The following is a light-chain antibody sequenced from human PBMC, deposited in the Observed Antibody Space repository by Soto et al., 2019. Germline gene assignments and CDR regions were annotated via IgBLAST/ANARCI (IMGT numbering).Light chain of an antibody. J-gene: IGKJ5*01. CDR1: QSVSTS. CDR2: GAS. V-gene: IGKV3-15*01. CDR3: QQYHHWPPIT. Sequence: EILRTQSPATLSVSPGESATLSCRASQSVSTSLAWYQQKPGQAPRLLIYGASTRATDIPARFSGSGSGTEFTLTISSLQSEDFAVYYCQQYHHWPPITFGQGTRLEIK.